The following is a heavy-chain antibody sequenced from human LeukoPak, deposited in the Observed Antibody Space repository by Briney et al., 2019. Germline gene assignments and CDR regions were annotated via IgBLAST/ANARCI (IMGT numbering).Heavy chain of an antibody. CDR3: ARAHSSSWYDF. V-gene: IGHV3-23*01. Sequence: GGSLRLSCAASGFTFSSYAMSWVRQAPGKGLEWVSAISGSGGSTYYADSVKGRFTISRDNSKNTLYLQINSVRAEDTAVYYCARAHSSSWYDFWGQGTLVTVSS. CDR2: ISGSGGST. CDR1: GFTFSSYA. J-gene: IGHJ5*01. D-gene: IGHD6-13*01.